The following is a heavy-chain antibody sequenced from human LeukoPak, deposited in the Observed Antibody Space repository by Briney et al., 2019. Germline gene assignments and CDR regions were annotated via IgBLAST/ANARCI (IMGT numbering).Heavy chain of an antibody. CDR1: GYTFTSYD. D-gene: IGHD2-8*01. V-gene: IGHV1-8*03. Sequence: GASVKVSCKASGYTFTSYDINWVRQATGQGLEWMGWMNPNSGNTGYAQKFQGRVTITRDTSISTAYMELSRLRSEDTAVHYGARGSLMEVMVYAKGSGSSLNFDYWGQGTLVTVSS. CDR2: MNPNSGNT. J-gene: IGHJ4*02. CDR3: ARGSLMEVMVYAKGSGSSLNFDY.